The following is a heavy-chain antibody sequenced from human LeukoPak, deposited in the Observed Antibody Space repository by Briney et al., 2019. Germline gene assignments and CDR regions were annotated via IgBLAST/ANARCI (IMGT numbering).Heavy chain of an antibody. D-gene: IGHD4-11*01. CDR2: IYYSGST. CDR3: ARQLYSSYAGYFDY. V-gene: IGHV4-59*01. Sequence: TSSETLSLTCTVSGGSISSYCWSWIRQPPGKGLEWIGYIYYSGSTNYNPSLKSRVTISVDTSKNQFSLKLSSVTAADTAVYYCARQLYSSYAGYFDYWGQGTLVTVSS. J-gene: IGHJ4*02. CDR1: GGSISSYC.